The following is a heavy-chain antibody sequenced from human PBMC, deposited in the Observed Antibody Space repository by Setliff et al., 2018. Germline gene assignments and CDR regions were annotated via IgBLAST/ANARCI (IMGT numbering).Heavy chain of an antibody. D-gene: IGHD5-12*01. CDR2: ISAYNGDT. Sequence: GASVKVSCKASGYTFTNYGINWVRQAPGQRLEWVGWISAYNGDTNYAQKFQGRVTMTTDRSTDTAYMELRSLKSDDTAVYYCARCRPFLSGYERGAFDYWGQGTLVTVSS. V-gene: IGHV1-18*01. J-gene: IGHJ4*02. CDR1: GYTFTNYG. CDR3: ARCRPFLSGYERGAFDY.